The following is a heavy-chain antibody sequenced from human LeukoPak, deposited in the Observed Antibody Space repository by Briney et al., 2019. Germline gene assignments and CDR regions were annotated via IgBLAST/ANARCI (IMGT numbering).Heavy chain of an antibody. D-gene: IGHD3-22*01. Sequence: TGGSLRLSCAASGFTFSNYAMNWVRQAPGKGLEWVSGISGSDGSIYYGEYVKGRFTISRENNKKTLYLQMNRLRAEDTAIYYCAKDLDDYYDSSGSGNYWGQGALVTVSS. J-gene: IGHJ4*02. CDR3: AKDLDDYYDSSGSGNY. V-gene: IGHV3-23*01. CDR1: GFTFSNYA. CDR2: ISGSDGSI.